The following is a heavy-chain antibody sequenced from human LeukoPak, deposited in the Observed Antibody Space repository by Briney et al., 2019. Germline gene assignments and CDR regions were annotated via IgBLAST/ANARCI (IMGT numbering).Heavy chain of an antibody. CDR3: ARGDAFSGDH. CDR2: IHPEGNEK. J-gene: IGHJ4*02. CDR1: GFSFTNFW. V-gene: IGHV3-7*04. Sequence: GGSLRLSCAVSGFSFTNFWMSWVRQAPGRGLEWVANIHPEGNEKYHVESVKGRFTISRDNTKNLLFLQMNGLRVEDTAVYYCARGDAFSGDHWGQRTLVTVSS.